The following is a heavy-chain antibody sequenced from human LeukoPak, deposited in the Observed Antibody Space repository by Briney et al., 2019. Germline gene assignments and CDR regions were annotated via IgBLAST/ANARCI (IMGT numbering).Heavy chain of an antibody. CDR1: GFTVSSKY. CDR3: AKDVYYYDSSGYFDY. V-gene: IGHV3-53*01. D-gene: IGHD3-22*01. CDR2: IYSGGST. Sequence: PGGSLRLSCAASGFTVSSKYMSWVRQAPGKGLEWVSVIYSGGSTYYADSVKGRFTISRDNSKNTLYLQMNSLRAEDAAVYYCAKDVYYYDSSGYFDYWGQGTLVTVSS. J-gene: IGHJ4*02.